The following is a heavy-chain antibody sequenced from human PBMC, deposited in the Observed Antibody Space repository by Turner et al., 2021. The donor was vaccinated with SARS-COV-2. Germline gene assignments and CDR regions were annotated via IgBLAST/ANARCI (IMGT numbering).Heavy chain of an antibody. J-gene: IGHJ4*02. CDR2: IDQDRSEK. V-gene: IGHV3-7*01. Sequence: EVQLVESGGGLVQPGGSLRLSCAASGFTFSSYWMSWVRQAPGKGLEWVANIDQDRSEKYYVGSVKGRFTISRDNAKNSLYLQVNSLRAEDTAVYYCARSELGLFFDYRGQGTLVTVSS. CDR1: GFTFSSYW. CDR3: ARSELGLFFDY. D-gene: IGHD7-27*01.